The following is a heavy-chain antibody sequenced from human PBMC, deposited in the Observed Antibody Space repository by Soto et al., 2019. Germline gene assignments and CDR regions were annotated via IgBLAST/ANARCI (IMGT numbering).Heavy chain of an antibody. V-gene: IGHV3-23*01. CDR3: VRGGCGGLFDA. CDR1: GFRFSTYD. Sequence: DVQLLESGGGLVQPGGSLRLSCAASGFRFSTYDMSWVRQAPGKGLEWVSVMSGSGSGTYYAASVKGRFTISRDNSKNTLYLQLTSLTVDDTASYYYVRGGCGGLFDAWGQVSMVTVSS. CDR2: MSGSGSGT. D-gene: IGHD2-21*01. J-gene: IGHJ5*02.